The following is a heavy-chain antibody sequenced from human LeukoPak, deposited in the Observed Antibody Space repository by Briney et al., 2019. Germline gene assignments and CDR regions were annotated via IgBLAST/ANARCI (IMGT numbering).Heavy chain of an antibody. V-gene: IGHV3-48*03. D-gene: IGHD1-1*01. J-gene: IGHJ4*02. Sequence: GSLRLSCAASGFTFSSCEMNWVRQAPGKGLEWVSYISSSGSTIYYADSVKGRFTISRDNAKNSLYLQMNSLSAEDTAVYYCATYFQLDKPDCWGQGTLVTVSS. CDR2: ISSSGSTI. CDR3: ATYFQLDKPDC. CDR1: GFTFSSCE.